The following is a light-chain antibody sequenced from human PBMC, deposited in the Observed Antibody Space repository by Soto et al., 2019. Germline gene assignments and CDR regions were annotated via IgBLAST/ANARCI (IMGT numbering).Light chain of an antibody. J-gene: IGKJ5*01. CDR3: QQYNNWSLIT. CDR2: GAS. Sequence: EIVVTQSPATLSVSPGDTAKLSCRASQSIGSNLGWYQQKPGQAPRLLIYGASTRATGIPARFSGSGSGTEFTLTISSLQSEDLAFYYCQQYNNWSLITFGQGTRLEIK. V-gene: IGKV3-15*01. CDR1: QSIGSN.